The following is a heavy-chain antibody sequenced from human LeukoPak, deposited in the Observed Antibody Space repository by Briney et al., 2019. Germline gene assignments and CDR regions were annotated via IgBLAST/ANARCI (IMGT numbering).Heavy chain of an antibody. J-gene: IGHJ3*02. V-gene: IGHV3-30*02. D-gene: IGHD3-10*01. CDR2: IRYDGSNK. CDR3: ARGLYGSGSYYTDDAFDI. Sequence: PGGSLRLSCAASGFTFSSYGMHWVRQAPGKGLEWVAFIRYDGSNKYYADSVKGRFTISRDNSKNTLYLQMNSLRAGDTAVYYCARGLYGSGSYYTDDAFDIWGQGTMVTVSS. CDR1: GFTFSSYG.